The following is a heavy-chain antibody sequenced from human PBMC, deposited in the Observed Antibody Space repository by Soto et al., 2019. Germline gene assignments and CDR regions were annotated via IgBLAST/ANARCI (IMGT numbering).Heavy chain of an antibody. CDR3: ARDKLERWDYYFDY. CDR1: GFTFSSYS. V-gene: IGHV3-21*01. Sequence: PGGSLRLSCAASGFTFSSYSMNWVRQAPGKGLEWVSSISSNSGYKYYAASVKGRFTISRDNAKNSLYLQMSSLRAEDTAVYYCARDKLERWDYYFDYWGQGTLVTVS. CDR2: ISSNSGYK. D-gene: IGHD1-1*01. J-gene: IGHJ4*02.